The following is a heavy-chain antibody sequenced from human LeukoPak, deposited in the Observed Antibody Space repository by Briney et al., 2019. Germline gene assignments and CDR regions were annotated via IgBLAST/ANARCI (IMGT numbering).Heavy chain of an antibody. D-gene: IGHD3-10*01. J-gene: IGHJ4*02. CDR3: ARFRAGVGEPYGDY. CDR1: GYTFTSYG. CDR2: ISAYNGNT. V-gene: IGHV1-18*01. Sequence: ASVKVSCKASGYTFTSYGISWVRQAPGQGLEWMGWISAYNGNTNYAQKLQGRVTMTTDTSTSTAHMELTSLTADDTAVYYCARFRAGVGEPYGDYWGQGTLVTVSS.